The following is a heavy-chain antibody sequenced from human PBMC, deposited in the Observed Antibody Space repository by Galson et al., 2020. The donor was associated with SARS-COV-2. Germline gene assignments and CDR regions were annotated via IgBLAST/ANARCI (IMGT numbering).Heavy chain of an antibody. CDR3: ARGGYSSGWYGVAEYFQH. J-gene: IGHJ1*01. CDR1: GGSFSGYY. CDR2: INHSGST. D-gene: IGHD6-19*01. V-gene: IGHV4-34*01. Sequence: KTGGSLRLSCAVYGGSFSGYYWSWIRQPPGKGLEWIGEINHSGSTNYNPSLKSRVTISVDTSKNQFSLKLSSVTAADTAVYYCARGGYSSGWYGVAEYFQHWGQCTLVTVSS.